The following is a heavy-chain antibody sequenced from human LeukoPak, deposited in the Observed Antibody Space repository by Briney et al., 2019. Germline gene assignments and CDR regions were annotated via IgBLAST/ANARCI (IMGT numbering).Heavy chain of an antibody. J-gene: IGHJ4*02. Sequence: PSEILSLTRTLSGGSISTYYWSWIRQPPGKGLEWIGYIYHSGSTNYNPSLKSRVTISVDTSKNQFSLKLSSVTAADTAVYYCARGGGYAGPIGYWGQGALVTVSS. V-gene: IGHV4-59*01. D-gene: IGHD5-12*01. CDR3: ARGGGYAGPIGY. CDR1: GGSISTYY. CDR2: IYHSGST.